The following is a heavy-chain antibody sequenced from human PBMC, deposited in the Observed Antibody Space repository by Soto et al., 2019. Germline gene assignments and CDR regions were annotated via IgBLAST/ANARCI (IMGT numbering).Heavy chain of an antibody. V-gene: IGHV4-34*01. CDR2: INHSGST. D-gene: IGHD3-10*01. CDR3: ARFRSITMVRGVITRPDYYYYGMDV. Sequence: SETLSLTCAVYGGSFSGYYWSWIRQPPGKGLEWIGEINHSGSTNYNPSLKSRVTISVDTSKNQFSLKLSSVTAADTAVYYCARFRSITMVRGVITRPDYYYYGMDVWGQGTTVTVLL. J-gene: IGHJ6*02. CDR1: GGSFSGYY.